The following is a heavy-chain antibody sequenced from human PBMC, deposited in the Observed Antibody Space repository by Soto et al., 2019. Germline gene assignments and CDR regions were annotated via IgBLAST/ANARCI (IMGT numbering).Heavy chain of an antibody. CDR2: IRGFSPYT. CDR1: GFTFRTYT. D-gene: IGHD2-15*01. Sequence: LRLSCISSGFTFRTYTMNWVRQAPGKGLEWVSGIRGFSPYTFYAESVKGRFTISRDNAKNSLFLQMNSLRAEDTAVYYCARDRGYDAHDFYYNAMDVWGQGTTVTVSS. CDR3: ARDRGYDAHDFYYNAMDV. V-gene: IGHV3-21*01. J-gene: IGHJ6*02.